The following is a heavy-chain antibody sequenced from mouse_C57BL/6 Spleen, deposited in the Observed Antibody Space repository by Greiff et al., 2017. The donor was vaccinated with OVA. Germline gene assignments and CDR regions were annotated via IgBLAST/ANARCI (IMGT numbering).Heavy chain of an antibody. V-gene: IGHV3-6*01. CDR2: ISYDGSN. J-gene: IGHJ1*03. D-gene: IGHD1-1*01. CDR3: ASDYYYGSGNWYFDV. Sequence: EVKLQESGPGLVKPSQSLSLTCSVTGYSITSGYYWNWIRQFPGNKLEWMGYISYDGSNNYNPSLKNRISITRDTSKNQFFLKLNSVTTEDTATYYCASDYYYGSGNWYFDVWGTGTTVTVSS. CDR1: GYSITSGYY.